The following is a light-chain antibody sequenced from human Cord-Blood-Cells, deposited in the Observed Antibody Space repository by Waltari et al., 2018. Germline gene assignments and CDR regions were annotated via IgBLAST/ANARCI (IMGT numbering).Light chain of an antibody. Sequence: QSVLTQPPSVSAAPGHSVTISCTGSSSHIGSGYYVHWYQQLPGTAPKLLIYGNSNRPSGVPDRFSGSKSGTSASLAITGLQAEDEADYYCQSYDSSLSGYVFGTGTKVTVL. J-gene: IGLJ1*01. CDR3: QSYDSSLSGYV. CDR2: GNS. V-gene: IGLV1-40*01. CDR1: SSHIGSGYY.